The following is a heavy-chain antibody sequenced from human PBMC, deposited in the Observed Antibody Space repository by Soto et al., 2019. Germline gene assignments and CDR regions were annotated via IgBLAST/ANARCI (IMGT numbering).Heavy chain of an antibody. Sequence: SETLSLTCTVSGGSISSYYWSCIRQPAGKGLEWIGLIYTSGSTNYNPSLKSRVTMSVDTYKNQFSLKLSSVTAADTAVYYCAREYYGSGGGKWFDPWGQGTLVTV. J-gene: IGHJ5*02. D-gene: IGHD3-10*01. V-gene: IGHV4-4*07. CDR2: IYTSGST. CDR3: AREYYGSGGGKWFDP. CDR1: GGSISSYY.